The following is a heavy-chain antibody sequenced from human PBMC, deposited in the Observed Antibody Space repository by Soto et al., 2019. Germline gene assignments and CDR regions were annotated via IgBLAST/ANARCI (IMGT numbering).Heavy chain of an antibody. CDR1: GFTVSSNY. CDR3: ARDGPFELQQWLGD. D-gene: IGHD6-19*01. J-gene: IGHJ4*02. V-gene: IGHV3-66*01. CDR2: IYSGGST. Sequence: GGSLRLSCAASGFTVSSNYMSWVRQAPGKGLEWVSVIYSGGSTYYADSVKGRFTISRDNSKNTLYLQMNSLRAEDTAVYYCARDGPFELQQWLGDWGQGTLVTVSS.